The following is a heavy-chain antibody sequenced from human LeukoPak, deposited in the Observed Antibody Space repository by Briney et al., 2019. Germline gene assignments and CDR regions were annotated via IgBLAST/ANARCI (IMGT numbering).Heavy chain of an antibody. CDR2: IYQSGST. D-gene: IGHD5/OR15-5a*01. CDR3: ATHQHLYAHFDY. J-gene: IGHJ4*02. Sequence: SETLSLTCTVSGGSISSYYWGWIRQPPGKGLEWIGSIYQSGSTYYNPSLKSRLTISVDTSKNQFSLKLSSVTAADTAVYYCATHQHLYAHFDYWGQGTLVTVSS. V-gene: IGHV4-38-2*02. CDR1: GGSISSYY.